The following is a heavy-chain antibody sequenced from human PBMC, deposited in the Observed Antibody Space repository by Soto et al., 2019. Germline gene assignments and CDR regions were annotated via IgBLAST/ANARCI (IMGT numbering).Heavy chain of an antibody. J-gene: IGHJ4*02. CDR3: DSGNFDY. Sequence: SETLSLTCTVSGGSISSSSYFWGWIRQPPGKGLEWIGSIYYSGSTYYNPSLKSRVTISLDTSKNQFSLKLSSVTAHRLEGYDWDSGNFDYWGQGTLVTVSS. CDR2: IYYSGST. D-gene: IGHD1-7*01. CDR1: GGSISSSSYF. V-gene: IGHV4-39*07.